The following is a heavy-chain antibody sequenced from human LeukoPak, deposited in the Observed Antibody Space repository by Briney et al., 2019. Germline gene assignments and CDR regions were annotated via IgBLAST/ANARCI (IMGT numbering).Heavy chain of an antibody. CDR1: GFTFISYG. Sequence: GGSLRLSCAASGFTFISYGMHWVRKAPGKGLEGVAFIRYDGSNKYYADSVKGRFTISRDDSKNTLYLQMSSLRGEDTAIYYCARAWDFVVGAFDLWGQGTMVTVSS. CDR2: IRYDGSNK. V-gene: IGHV3-30*02. J-gene: IGHJ3*01. D-gene: IGHD2-2*01. CDR3: ARAWDFVVGAFDL.